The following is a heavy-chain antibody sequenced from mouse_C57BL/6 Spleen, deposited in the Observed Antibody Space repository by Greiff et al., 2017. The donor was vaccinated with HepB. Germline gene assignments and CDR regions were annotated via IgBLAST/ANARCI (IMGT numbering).Heavy chain of an antibody. CDR3: AREDGYYVFAY. D-gene: IGHD2-3*01. CDR2: ISYSGST. Sequence: DVKLQESGPGMVKPSQSLSLTCTVTGYSITSGYDWHWIRHFPGNKLEWMGYISYSGSTNYNPSLKSRISITHDTSKNHFFLKLNSVTTEDTATYYCAREDGYYVFAYWGQGTLVTVSA. V-gene: IGHV3-1*01. CDR1: GYSITSGYD. J-gene: IGHJ3*01.